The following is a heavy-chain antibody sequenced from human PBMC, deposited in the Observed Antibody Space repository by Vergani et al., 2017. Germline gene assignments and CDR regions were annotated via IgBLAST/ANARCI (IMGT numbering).Heavy chain of an antibody. CDR2: ISSGGST. J-gene: IGHJ6*02. D-gene: IGHD2-2*01. CDR1: GFTVSSNY. CDR3: AKEVGDIVVVPASKVYYGIEV. V-gene: IGHV3-66*02. Sequence: EVQLVESGGGLVQPGGSLRLSCAASGFTVSSNYMSWVRQAPGKGLEWVSVISSGGSTYYEASVKGRFTISRDNSKNTLYLQMNSLRAEDTAVYYCAKEVGDIVVVPASKVYYGIEVWGQGTTVTVSS.